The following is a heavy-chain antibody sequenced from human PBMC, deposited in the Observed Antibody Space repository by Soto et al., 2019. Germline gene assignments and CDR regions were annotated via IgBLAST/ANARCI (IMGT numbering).Heavy chain of an antibody. D-gene: IGHD6-13*01. Sequence: SVKVSCKASGYTFTGYYMHWVRQAPGQGLEWMGGIIPIFGTANYAQKFQGRVTITADESTSTAYMELSSLRSEDTAVYYCASPPVAAAINYYGMDVWGQGTTVTVSS. V-gene: IGHV1-69*13. J-gene: IGHJ6*02. CDR3: ASPPVAAAINYYGMDV. CDR2: IIPIFGTA. CDR1: GYTFTGYY.